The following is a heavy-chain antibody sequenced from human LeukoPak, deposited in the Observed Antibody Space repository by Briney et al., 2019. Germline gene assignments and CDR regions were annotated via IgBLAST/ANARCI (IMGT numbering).Heavy chain of an antibody. V-gene: IGHV4-59*01. CDR1: GGSISSYY. J-gene: IGHJ3*02. Sequence: TSETLSLTCTVSGGSISSYYWSWVRQPPGKGLEWIGYIYYSGSTNYNPSLKSRVTISVDTSKNQLSLKLSSVTAADTAVYYCARVVDTASGAFDIWGQGTMVTVSS. CDR2: IYYSGST. CDR3: ARVVDTASGAFDI. D-gene: IGHD5-18*01.